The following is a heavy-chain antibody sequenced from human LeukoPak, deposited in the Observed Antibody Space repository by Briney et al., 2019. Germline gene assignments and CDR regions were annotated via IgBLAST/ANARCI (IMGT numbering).Heavy chain of an antibody. Sequence: ASVKVSCKASGYTFTGYYMHWVRQAPGQGLEWIGWINPNSGGTNYAQKFQGRVTMTRDTSISTAYMELSRLRSDDTAVYYCARSGALAYYYGSGSYSRKLEFDPWGQGTLVTVSS. J-gene: IGHJ5*02. V-gene: IGHV1-2*02. CDR3: ARSGALAYYYGSGSYSRKLEFDP. D-gene: IGHD3-10*01. CDR2: INPNSGGT. CDR1: GYTFTGYY.